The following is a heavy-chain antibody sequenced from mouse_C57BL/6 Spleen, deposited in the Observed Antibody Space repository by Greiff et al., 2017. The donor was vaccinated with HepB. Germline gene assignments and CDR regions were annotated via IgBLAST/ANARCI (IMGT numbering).Heavy chain of an antibody. Sequence: EVQLQQSGPELVKPGASVKIPCKASGYTFPDYNMDWVKQSHGKSLEWIGDINPNNGGTIYNQKFKGKATLTVDKSSSTAYMELRSLTSEDTAVYYCARDPWFAYWGQGTLVTVSA. CDR2: INPNNGGT. CDR3: ARDPWFAY. V-gene: IGHV1-18*01. J-gene: IGHJ3*01. CDR1: GYTFPDYN.